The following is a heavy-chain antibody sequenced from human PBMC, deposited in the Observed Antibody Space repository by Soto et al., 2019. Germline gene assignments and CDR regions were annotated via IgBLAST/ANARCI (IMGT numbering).Heavy chain of an antibody. D-gene: IGHD3-10*01. CDR2: ISGSGGST. Sequence: EVQLLESGGGLVQPGGSLGLSCAASGFTFSSYAMSWVRQAPGKGLEWVSAISGSGGSTYYADSVKGRFTISRDNSKNTLYLQMNSLRAEDTAVYYCAKDRSLNMVRGVMGWFDPWGQGTLVTVSS. J-gene: IGHJ5*02. V-gene: IGHV3-23*01. CDR1: GFTFSSYA. CDR3: AKDRSLNMVRGVMGWFDP.